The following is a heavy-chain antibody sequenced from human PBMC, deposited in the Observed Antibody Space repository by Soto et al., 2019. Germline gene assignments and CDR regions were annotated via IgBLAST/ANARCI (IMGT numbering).Heavy chain of an antibody. V-gene: IGHV1-18*01. CDR3: ARDFKRYSSPPGPIEY. J-gene: IGHJ4*02. CDR1: GGTFSSHA. Sequence: ASVKVSCKASGGTFSSHAISWVRQAPGQGLEWMGRISAYNGNTNYAQKLQGRVIMTTDTSTSTAYMELRSLRSDDTAVYYCARDFKRYSSPPGPIEYWGLGTLVTVSS. CDR2: ISAYNGNT. D-gene: IGHD6-13*01.